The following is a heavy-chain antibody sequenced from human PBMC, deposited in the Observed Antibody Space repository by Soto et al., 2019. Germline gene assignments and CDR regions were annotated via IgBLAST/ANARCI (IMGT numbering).Heavy chain of an antibody. V-gene: IGHV3-33*01. D-gene: IGHD2-21*02. CDR2: IWYDGSNK. CDR1: GFTFSSYG. Sequence: QVQLVESGGGVVQPGRSLRLSCAASGFTFSSYGMHWVRQAPGKGLEWVAVIWYDGSNKYYADSVKGRFTISRDNSKNTRNLQMNSVRAEDTAVYYCARVRAYCGGDCYDYYCYYGMDVWGQGTTVTVSS. CDR3: ARVRAYCGGDCYDYYCYYGMDV. J-gene: IGHJ6*02.